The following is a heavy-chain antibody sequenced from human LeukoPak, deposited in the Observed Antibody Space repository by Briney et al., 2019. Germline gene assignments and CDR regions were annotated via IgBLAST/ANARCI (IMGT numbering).Heavy chain of an antibody. CDR2: IYYSGST. V-gene: IGHV4-59*12. CDR3: ARDADTIFGVVIISGHPCY. CDR1: GGSISSYY. J-gene: IGHJ4*02. D-gene: IGHD3-3*01. Sequence: SETLSLTCTVSGGSISSYYWSWIRQPPGKGLEWIGYIYYSGSTYYNPSLKSRVTISVDTSKNQFSLKLSSVTAADTAVYYCARDADTIFGVVIISGHPCYWGQGTLVTVSS.